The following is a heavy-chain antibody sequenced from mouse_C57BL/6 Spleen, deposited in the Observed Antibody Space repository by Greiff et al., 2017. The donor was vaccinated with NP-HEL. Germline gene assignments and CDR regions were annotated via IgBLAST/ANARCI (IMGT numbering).Heavy chain of an antibody. V-gene: IGHV1-69*01. Sequence: QVQLQQPGAELVMPGASVKLSCKASGYTFTSYWMPWVKQRPGQGLEWIGEIDPSDSYTNYNQKFKGKSTLTVDKSSSTAYMQLSSLTSEDSAVYYCAREADAYWGQGTLVTVSA. CDR2: IDPSDSYT. CDR3: AREADAY. CDR1: GYTFTSYW. J-gene: IGHJ3*01.